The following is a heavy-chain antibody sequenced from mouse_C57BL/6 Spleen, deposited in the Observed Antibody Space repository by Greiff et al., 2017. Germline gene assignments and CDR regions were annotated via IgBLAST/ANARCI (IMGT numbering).Heavy chain of an antibody. D-gene: IGHD3-2*02. Sequence: QVHVKQSGAELARPGASVKMSCKASGYTFTSYTMHWVKQRPGQGLEWIGYINPSSGYTKYNQKFKDKATLTADKSSSTAYMQLSSLTSEDSAVYYCARLDSSGYDYYAMDYWGQGTSVTVSS. CDR3: ARLDSSGYDYYAMDY. CDR1: GYTFTSYT. V-gene: IGHV1-4*01. CDR2: INPSSGYT. J-gene: IGHJ4*01.